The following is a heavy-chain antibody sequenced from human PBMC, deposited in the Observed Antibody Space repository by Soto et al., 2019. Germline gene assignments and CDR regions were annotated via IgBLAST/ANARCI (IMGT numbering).Heavy chain of an antibody. V-gene: IGHV4-4*02. CDR1: GVSISRSNW. CDR2: LYSSGST. Sequence: SETLSLTCSVSGVSISRSNWWTWVRQAPGKGLEWIGDLYSSGSTTYNPSLKSRVTISVDNSKNQFSLTLTSVTAADTAVYYCARHEDIVGFDPWGQGTLVTVSS. J-gene: IGHJ5*02. D-gene: IGHD2-15*01. CDR3: ARHEDIVGFDP.